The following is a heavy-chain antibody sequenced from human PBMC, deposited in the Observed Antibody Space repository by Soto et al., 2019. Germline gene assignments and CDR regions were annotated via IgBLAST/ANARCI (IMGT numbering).Heavy chain of an antibody. D-gene: IGHD5-18*01. CDR2: INPSGGST. J-gene: IGHJ5*02. V-gene: IGHV1-46*01. CDR3: ARDSTAMVKARNWFDP. Sequence: ASVKVSCKASGYTFTSYYMHWVRQAPGQGLEWMGIINPSGGSTSYAQKFQGRVTMTRDTSTSTVYMELSSLRSEDTAVYYCARDSTAMVKARNWFDPWGQGTLVTVS. CDR1: GYTFTSYY.